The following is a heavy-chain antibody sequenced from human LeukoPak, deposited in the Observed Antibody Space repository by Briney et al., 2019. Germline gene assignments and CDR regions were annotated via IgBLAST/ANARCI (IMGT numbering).Heavy chain of an antibody. CDR1: GGSISSYY. Sequence: PSEALSLTCTVSGGSISSYYWSWIRQPAGKGLEWIGRIYTSGSTNYNPSLKSRVTMSVDTSKSQFSLKLSSVTAADTAVYYCARDKFSVSDAFDIWGQGTMVTVSS. CDR3: ARDKFSVSDAFDI. CDR2: IYTSGST. V-gene: IGHV4-4*07. J-gene: IGHJ3*02.